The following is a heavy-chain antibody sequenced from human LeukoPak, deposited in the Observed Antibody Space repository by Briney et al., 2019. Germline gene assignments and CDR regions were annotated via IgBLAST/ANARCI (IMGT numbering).Heavy chain of an antibody. J-gene: IGHJ3*02. D-gene: IGHD3-3*01. Sequence: GGSLRLSCAASGFTFSSYAMSWVRQAPGKGLERVSAISGSGGSTYYADSVKGRFTISRDNSKNTLYLQMNSLRAEDTAVYYCAKEYATFGGVMNAFDIWGQGPMVTVSS. CDR2: ISGSGGST. CDR3: AKEYATFGGVMNAFDI. CDR1: GFTFSSYA. V-gene: IGHV3-23*01.